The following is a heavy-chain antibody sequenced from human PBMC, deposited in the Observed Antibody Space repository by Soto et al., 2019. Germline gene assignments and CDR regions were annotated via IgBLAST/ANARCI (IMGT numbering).Heavy chain of an antibody. CDR3: TKGVRHSSGPMMFSYYYGMDV. J-gene: IGHJ6*02. CDR1: GFTFSNAW. CDR2: IKSKTDGGTT. D-gene: IGHD3-22*01. V-gene: IGHV3-15*01. Sequence: GGSLRLSCAASGFTFSNAWMSWVRQAPGKGLEWVGRIKSKTDGGTTDYAAPVKGRFTISRDDSKNTLYLQMNSLKTEDTAVYYFTKGVRHSSGPMMFSYYYGMDVWGQGTPVTVSS.